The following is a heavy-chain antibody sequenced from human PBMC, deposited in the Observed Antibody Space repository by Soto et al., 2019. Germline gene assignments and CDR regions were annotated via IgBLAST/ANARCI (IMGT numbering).Heavy chain of an antibody. D-gene: IGHD3-10*01. CDR3: AIGRSTPGGSGISTGRNYYGMDV. V-gene: IGHV4-34*01. J-gene: IGHJ6*01. Sequence: PSETLSLTCAVYGGSFSGYYWSWIRQPPGKGLEWIGEINHSGSTNYNPSLKSRVTISVDTSKNQFSLKLSSVTAADTAVYYCAIGRSTPGGSGISTGRNYYGMDVWGQGTTVTVSS. CDR2: INHSGST. CDR1: GGSFSGYY.